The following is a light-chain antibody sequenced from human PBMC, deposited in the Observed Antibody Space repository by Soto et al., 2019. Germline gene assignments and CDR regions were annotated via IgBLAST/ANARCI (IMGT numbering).Light chain of an antibody. CDR2: GAS. Sequence: ILLTKTPGNQCLSAGESATLSCRASQSVSKNYLAWYKQKPGQAPRLLIYGASNRATGIPDRFSGSGSGKDITLSSIRLPPEEFAVYNSQHYGSPGTLAQGTKLDIK. V-gene: IGKV3-20*01. CDR1: QSVSKNY. CDR3: QHYGSPGT. J-gene: IGKJ2*02.